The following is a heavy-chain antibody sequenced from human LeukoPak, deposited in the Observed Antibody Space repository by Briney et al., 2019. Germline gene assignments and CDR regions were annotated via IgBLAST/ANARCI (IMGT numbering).Heavy chain of an antibody. CDR1: GYTFTSYG. Sequence: ASVKVSCKASGYTFTSYGISWVRQAPGQGLEWMGWINPNSGGTNYAQKFQGRVTMTRDTSISTAYMELSRLRSDDTAVYYCARTTYEEGSGYYYYYYYYMDVWGKGTTVTVSS. D-gene: IGHD3-22*01. V-gene: IGHV1-2*02. J-gene: IGHJ6*03. CDR3: ARTTYEEGSGYYYYYYYYMDV. CDR2: INPNSGGT.